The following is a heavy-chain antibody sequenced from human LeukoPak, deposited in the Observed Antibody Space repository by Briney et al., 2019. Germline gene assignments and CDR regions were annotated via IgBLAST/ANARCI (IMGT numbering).Heavy chain of an antibody. J-gene: IGHJ4*02. CDR2: MSSTTTI. V-gene: IGHV3-48*04. Sequence: PGGSLRLSCAASGFPFNRYSMNWVRQAPGGGLEWIAFMSSTTTIYYADSVKGRFTISRDNAHNMLFLWMTSLKAEDTAVYYCARDKRADIVPIVLDYWGQGTLVTVSS. CDR3: ARDKRADIVPIVLDY. CDR1: GFPFNRYS. D-gene: IGHD5-12*01.